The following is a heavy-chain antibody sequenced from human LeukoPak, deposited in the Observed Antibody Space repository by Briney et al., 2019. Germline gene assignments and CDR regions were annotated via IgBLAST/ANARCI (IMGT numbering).Heavy chain of an antibody. J-gene: IGHJ6*03. CDR2: TYYRSKWYN. D-gene: IGHD6-19*01. CDR1: GDSVSSNSAA. V-gene: IGHV6-1*01. CDR3: ARARGIAVAGTNYMDV. Sequence: SQTLSLTCAISGDSVSSNSAAWNWIRQSPSRGLEWLGRTYYRSKWYNDYAVSVKSRITINPDTSKNQFSLQLNSVTPEDTAVYYCARARGIAVAGTNYMDVWGKGTTVTVSS.